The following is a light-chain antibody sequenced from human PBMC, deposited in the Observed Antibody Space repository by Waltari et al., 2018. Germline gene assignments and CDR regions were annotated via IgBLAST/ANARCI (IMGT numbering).Light chain of an antibody. J-gene: IGKJ4*01. V-gene: IGKV3-20*01. CDR3: QKYNSSPLT. CDR1: QSVNSY. Sequence: VILTQSPATLSLSPGERATLSCRASQSVNSYLAWYQQKPGQAPRLLIYGASSRATGIPDRFSGSGSGTEFTLTISSLEPEDFAVYYCQKYNSSPLTFGGGTKVEIK. CDR2: GAS.